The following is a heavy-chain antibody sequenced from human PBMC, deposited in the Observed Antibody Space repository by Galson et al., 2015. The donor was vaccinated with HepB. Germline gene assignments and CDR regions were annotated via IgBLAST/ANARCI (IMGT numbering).Heavy chain of an antibody. J-gene: IGHJ3*02. Sequence: SETLSLTCTVSGGSISSSSYYWGWIRQPPGKGLEWIGSIYYSGSTYYNPSLKSRVTISVDTSKNQFSLKLSSVTAADTAVYYCARRSGYIWFGELWLTDAFDIWGQGTMVTVSS. V-gene: IGHV4-39*01. CDR2: IYYSGST. CDR1: GGSISSSSYY. D-gene: IGHD3-10*01. CDR3: ARRSGYIWFGELWLTDAFDI.